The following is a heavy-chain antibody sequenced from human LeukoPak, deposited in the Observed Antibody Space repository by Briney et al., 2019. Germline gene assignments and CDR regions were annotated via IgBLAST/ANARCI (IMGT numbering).Heavy chain of an antibody. CDR1: GFTVSSNY. CDR3: ARDQFAFGLFDY. V-gene: IGHV3-53*01. J-gene: IGHJ4*02. D-gene: IGHD3/OR15-3a*01. CDR2: IYRGGST. Sequence: GGSLRLSCAASGFTVSSNYMSSVRQAPSKGLEWVSVIYRGGSTYYADSVKGRFTIYRDSSKNALYLQMNSLRAEDTAVYYCARDQFAFGLFDYWGQGTLVTVSS.